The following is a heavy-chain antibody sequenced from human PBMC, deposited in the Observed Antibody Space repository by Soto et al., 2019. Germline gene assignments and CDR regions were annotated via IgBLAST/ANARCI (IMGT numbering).Heavy chain of an antibody. V-gene: IGHV1-18*01. CDR1: GYSFTAYG. Sequence: QVQVVQSGDEVKETGASVRVSCKTSGYSFTAYGISWVRQAPGQGLEWMGWISCYNGKTKYAQKVQGRVTITTDTTTSTAYMEVRSLRSADTAIYYSARDAPPPELRFLEWHNYDYNGMDVWGHVTTGTVSS. CDR2: ISCYNGKT. D-gene: IGHD3-3*01. CDR3: ARDAPPPELRFLEWHNYDYNGMDV. J-gene: IGHJ6*02.